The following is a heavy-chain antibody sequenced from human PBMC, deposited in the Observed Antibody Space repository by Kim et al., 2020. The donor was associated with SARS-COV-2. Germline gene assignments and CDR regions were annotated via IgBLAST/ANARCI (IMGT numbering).Heavy chain of an antibody. CDR2: ISGSGGST. D-gene: IGHD3-10*01. J-gene: IGHJ6*02. CDR3: AKDRGSGLSLYYYYGMDV. V-gene: IGHV3-23*01. Sequence: GGSLRLSCAASGFTFSSYAMSWVRQAPGKGLEWVSAISGSGGSTYYADSVKGRFTISRDNSKNTLYLQMNSLRAEDTAVYYCAKDRGSGLSLYYYYGMDVWGQGTTVTVSS. CDR1: GFTFSSYA.